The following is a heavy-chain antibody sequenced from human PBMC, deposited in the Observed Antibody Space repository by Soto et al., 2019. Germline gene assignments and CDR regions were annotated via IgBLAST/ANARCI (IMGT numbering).Heavy chain of an antibody. J-gene: IGHJ5*02. D-gene: IGHD3-10*01. CDR1: GGSISSYY. Sequence: PSETLSLTCTVSGGSISSYYWSWIRQPPGKGLEWIGYIYYSGSTNYNPSLKSRVTISVDTSKNQFSLKLSSVTAADTAVYYCARGAMVRGVMKYNWFDPWGQGTLVTVSS. CDR2: IYYSGST. V-gene: IGHV4-59*12. CDR3: ARGAMVRGVMKYNWFDP.